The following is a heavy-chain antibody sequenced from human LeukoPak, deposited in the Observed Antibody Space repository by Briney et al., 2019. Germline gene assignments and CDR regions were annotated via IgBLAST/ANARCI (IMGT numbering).Heavy chain of an antibody. CDR3: ARGKFFDI. V-gene: IGHV3-30-3*01. Sequence: GRSLRLSCEASAFTFSHYPMDWVRQAPGKGLEWVAIISDDGTNRYYADSVKGRFTISRDDSNNTVYLQMNSLRVDDTAIYFCARGKFFDIWGQGTMVTVSS. J-gene: IGHJ3*02. CDR1: AFTFSHYP. CDR2: ISDDGTNR.